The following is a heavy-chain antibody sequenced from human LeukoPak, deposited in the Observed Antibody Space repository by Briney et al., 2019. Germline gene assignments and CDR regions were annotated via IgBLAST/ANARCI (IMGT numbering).Heavy chain of an antibody. CDR2: ISSSSSYI. CDR1: GFTFSSYG. J-gene: IGHJ4*02. V-gene: IGHV3-21*01. Sequence: GGSLRLSCAAPGFTFSSYGMHWVRQAPGKGLEWVSSISSSSSYIYYADSVKGRFTISRDNAKNSLYLQMNSLRAEDTAVYYCARDGGVDYYDSSGYYGEFDYWGQGTLVTVSS. D-gene: IGHD3-22*01. CDR3: ARDGGVDYYDSSGYYGEFDY.